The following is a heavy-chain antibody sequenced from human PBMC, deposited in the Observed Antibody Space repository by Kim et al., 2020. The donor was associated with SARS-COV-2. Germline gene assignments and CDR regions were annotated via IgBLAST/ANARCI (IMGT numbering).Heavy chain of an antibody. V-gene: IGHV1-69*13. J-gene: IGHJ6*01. D-gene: IGHD3-10*01. CDR2: IYPLFGTS. CDR3: ARQIVSANTFPPYYYALDV. Sequence: SVKVSCKTPGGTFSKYGISWVRLAPGQGLEWIGRIYPLFGTSKYAQKFQGRVTITADESTSTAYMELNSLRSEDAAVYYCARQIVSANTFPPYYYALDV. CDR1: GGTFSKYG.